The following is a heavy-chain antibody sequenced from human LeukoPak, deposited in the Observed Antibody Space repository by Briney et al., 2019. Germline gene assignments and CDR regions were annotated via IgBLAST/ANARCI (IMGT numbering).Heavy chain of an antibody. J-gene: IGHJ4*02. CDR1: GFTCSTYW. CDR3: ARAYSATYCIDY. CDR2: INCDGSNT. Sequence: PGGSLRLSCAASGFTCSTYWLHWVRQTPGKGQAWVSRINCDGSNTTYADSVKGRFTISRDNAKNTLYLQMNSLRAEDTAIYYCARAYSATYCIDYWGQGTLVTVSS. V-gene: IGHV3-74*01. D-gene: IGHD1-26*01.